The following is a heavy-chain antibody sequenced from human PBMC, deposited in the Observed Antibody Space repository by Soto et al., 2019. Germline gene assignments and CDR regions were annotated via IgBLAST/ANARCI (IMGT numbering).Heavy chain of an antibody. CDR1: GYTFTGYY. D-gene: IGHD2-21*01. CDR3: ASPRGVGYSYFYFFTLDV. Sequence: VASVKVSCKASGYTFTGYYVHWVRQAPGHGLEWLGWIHLNSGGTNYAQSFQGRVTMTRDMSVSTVYMEMTGLSSDDTAVYYCASPRGVGYSYFYFFTLDVWGQGTTVTVSS. CDR2: IHLNSGGT. J-gene: IGHJ6*02. V-gene: IGHV1-2*02.